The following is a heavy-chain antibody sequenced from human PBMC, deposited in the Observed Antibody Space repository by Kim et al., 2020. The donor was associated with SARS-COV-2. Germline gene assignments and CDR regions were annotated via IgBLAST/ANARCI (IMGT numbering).Heavy chain of an antibody. J-gene: IGHJ5*02. D-gene: IGHD3-10*01. V-gene: IGHV1-3*01. CDR3: AREGSGSYSWLDP. Sequence: YAQTFQGKVTITRDTSATTAYMELSSLTSKDTAVYYCAREGSGSYSWLDPWGQGTLVTVST.